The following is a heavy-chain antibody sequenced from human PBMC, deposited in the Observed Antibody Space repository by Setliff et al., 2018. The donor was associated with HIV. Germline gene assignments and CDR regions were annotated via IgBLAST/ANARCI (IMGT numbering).Heavy chain of an antibody. Sequence: GPTLVNPTQTLTLTCTFSGFSLSTSGVAVAWIRQPPGKALEWLALIYWDDDKHYSPSLKSRLTITKDTSKNQVVLTMTTMDPVDTATYYCAHQELGYCSGGSCPPPHAFDIWGQGTMVTVSS. D-gene: IGHD2-15*01. J-gene: IGHJ3*02. CDR3: AHQELGYCSGGSCPPPHAFDI. CDR2: IYWDDDK. V-gene: IGHV2-5*02. CDR1: GFSLSTSGVA.